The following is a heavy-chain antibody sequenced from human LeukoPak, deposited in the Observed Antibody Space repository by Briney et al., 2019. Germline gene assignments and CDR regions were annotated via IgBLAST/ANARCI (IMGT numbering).Heavy chain of an antibody. V-gene: IGHV4-59*01. Sequence: PSETLSLTCTVSGGSISSYYWSCIRQPPGKGLEWIGYIDYSGSTNYNPSLKSRVTISVDTSKNQFSLKLSSVTAADTAVYYCAREARSPPDIWYFDLWGRGTLVTVSS. CDR3: AREARSPPDIWYFDL. CDR1: GGSISSYY. CDR2: IDYSGST. D-gene: IGHD3-9*01. J-gene: IGHJ2*01.